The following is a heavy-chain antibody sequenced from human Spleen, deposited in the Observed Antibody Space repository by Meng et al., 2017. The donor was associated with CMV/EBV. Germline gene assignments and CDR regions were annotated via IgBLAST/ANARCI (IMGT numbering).Heavy chain of an antibody. J-gene: IGHJ4*02. D-gene: IGHD3-22*01. CDR3: ARDRAVYYDRSDYYGVLDY. V-gene: IGHV3-30*02. CDR1: GFTFSSYG. CDR2: IRYDGSNK. Sequence: GESLKISCAASGFTFSSYGMHWVRQAPGKGLEWVAFIRYDGSNKYYADSVKGRFTISRDNSKNTLYLQVNSLRPEDTAVYHCARDRAVYYDRSDYYGVLDYWGQGTLVTVSS.